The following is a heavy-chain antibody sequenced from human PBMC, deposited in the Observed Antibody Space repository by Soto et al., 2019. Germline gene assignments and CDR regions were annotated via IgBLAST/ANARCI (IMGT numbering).Heavy chain of an antibody. Sequence: QITLKESGPTLVKPTQTLTLTCTFSGFSLRTTGVGVGWVRQPPGKALEWLALFYWDDAKHYSPSLKSRLTDSKGTSKSQADVSLTNSHPEDAATYDCTRRRSYGAFPLRGQGTLVTASS. J-gene: IGHJ4*02. CDR3: TRRRSYGAFPL. CDR1: GFSLRTTGVG. D-gene: IGHD4-17*01. V-gene: IGHV2-5*02. CDR2: FYWDDAK.